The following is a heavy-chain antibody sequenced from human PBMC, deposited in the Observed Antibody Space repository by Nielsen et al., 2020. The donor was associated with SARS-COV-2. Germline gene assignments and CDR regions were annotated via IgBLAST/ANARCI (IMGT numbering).Heavy chain of an antibody. Sequence: GGSLRLSCAASGFTFGISWMSWVRQAPGKGLEWVSGISWNSGSIGYADSVKGRFTISRDNAKNSLYLQMNSLRAEDTALYYCASSIAVAESYYFDYWGQGTLVTVSS. CDR3: ASSIAVAESYYFDY. J-gene: IGHJ4*02. D-gene: IGHD6-19*01. CDR2: ISWNSGSI. V-gene: IGHV3-9*01. CDR1: GFTFGISW.